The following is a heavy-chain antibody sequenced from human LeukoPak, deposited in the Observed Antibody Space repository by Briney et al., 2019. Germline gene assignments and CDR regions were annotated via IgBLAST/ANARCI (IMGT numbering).Heavy chain of an antibody. CDR3: ARAARILVGATTTETFDY. CDR2: IWYDGSNK. V-gene: IGHV3-33*01. J-gene: IGHJ4*02. CDR1: GFTFSSYG. Sequence: PGRSLRLSCAASGFTFSSYGMHWVRQAPGKGLEWVAVIWYDGSNKYYADSVKGRFTISRDNSKNTLYLQMNSLRAEDTAVYYCARAARILVGATTTETFDYWGQGTLVTVSS. D-gene: IGHD1-26*01.